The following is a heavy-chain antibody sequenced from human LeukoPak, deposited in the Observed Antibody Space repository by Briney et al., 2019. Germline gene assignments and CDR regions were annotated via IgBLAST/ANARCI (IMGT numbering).Heavy chain of an antibody. D-gene: IGHD3-10*01. J-gene: IGHJ4*02. CDR3: ARLRGGRCFDY. V-gene: IGHV3-53*01. CDR1: GFTVSSNY. CDR2: IYSGGST. Sequence: GGSLRLSCAASGFTVSSNYMSWVRQAPGKGLEWVSVIYSGGSTYYADSVKGRFTISRDNSKNTLYLQMNSLRAEDTAVYYCARLRGGRCFDYWRQGTLVTDCS.